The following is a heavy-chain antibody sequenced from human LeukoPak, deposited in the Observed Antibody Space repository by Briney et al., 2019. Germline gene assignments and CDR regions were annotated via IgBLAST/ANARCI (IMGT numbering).Heavy chain of an antibody. Sequence: GGTLRLSCAASGFTFSSYGMSWVRQAPGKGLEWVSAISGSGGSTYYADSVKGRFTISRDNAKNSLYLQMNSLRAEDTAVYYCARDQGGIRDWFDPWGQGTLVTVSS. CDR3: ARDQGGIRDWFDP. CDR1: GFTFSSYG. CDR2: ISGSGGST. V-gene: IGHV3-23*01. D-gene: IGHD3-10*01. J-gene: IGHJ5*02.